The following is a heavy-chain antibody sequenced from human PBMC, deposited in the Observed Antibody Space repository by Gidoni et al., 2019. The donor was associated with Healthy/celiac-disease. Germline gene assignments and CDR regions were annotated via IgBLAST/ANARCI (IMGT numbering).Heavy chain of an antibody. V-gene: IGHV3-23*01. CDR1: GFTFSSYA. CDR3: AKDLSGWDELNAFDI. D-gene: IGHD6-19*01. Sequence: EVQLLESGGGLVQPGGSLRLSCAAYGFTFSSYAMSWVRQAPGKGLEWVSAISGSGGSKYYADSVKGRFTISRDNSKNTLYLQMNSLRAEDTAVYYCAKDLSGWDELNAFDIWGQGTMVTVSS. J-gene: IGHJ3*02. CDR2: ISGSGGSK.